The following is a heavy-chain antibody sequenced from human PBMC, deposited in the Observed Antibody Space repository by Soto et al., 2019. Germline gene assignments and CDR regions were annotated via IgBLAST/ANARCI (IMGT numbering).Heavy chain of an antibody. V-gene: IGHV1-69*10. J-gene: IGHJ6*01. D-gene: IGHD4-17*01. CDR1: GGTFSSYA. CDR3: ARDATPTTVSYYYYYGMDF. Sequence: ASVKVSCKASGGTFSSYAISWVRQAPGQGLEWMGGIIPILGIANYAQKFQGRVTITADKSTSTAYMELSSLRSEDTAVYYCARDATPTTVSYYYYYGMDFWGQGTTVIVSS. CDR2: IIPILGIA.